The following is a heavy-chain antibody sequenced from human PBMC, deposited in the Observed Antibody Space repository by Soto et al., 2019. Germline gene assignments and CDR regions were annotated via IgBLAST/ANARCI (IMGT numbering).Heavy chain of an antibody. CDR3: AKRGQQHFERFFDY. CDR2: ISGSGGST. V-gene: IGHV3-23*01. D-gene: IGHD3-9*01. CDR1: GFIFSSYA. J-gene: IGHJ4*02. Sequence: PGGSLRLSCAASGFIFSSYAMSWVRQGPGKGLEWVSSISGSGGSTSYADSVKGRFTISRDNSKNTLSLQMNSLRAEDTAVYYWAKRGQQHFERFFDYWGQETLVTV.